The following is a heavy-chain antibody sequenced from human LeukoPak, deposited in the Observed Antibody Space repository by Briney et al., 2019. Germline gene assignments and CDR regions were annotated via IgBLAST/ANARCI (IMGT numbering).Heavy chain of an antibody. CDR2: ISNNGRNK. J-gene: IGHJ4*02. CDR1: GFPFNNYW. Sequence: GGSLRLSCAASGFPFNNYWMHWVRQAPGKGLEWVAFISNNGRNKDYADFVKGRFTISRDNSKNTLYLQVTSLRPDDTAVYYCTRDLTGHYSIDYWGQGTLVTVSS. CDR3: TRDLTGHYSIDY. V-gene: IGHV3-30*03. D-gene: IGHD3-22*01.